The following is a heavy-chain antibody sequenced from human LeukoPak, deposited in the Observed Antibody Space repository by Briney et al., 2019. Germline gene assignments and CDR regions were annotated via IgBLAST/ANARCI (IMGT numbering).Heavy chain of an antibody. D-gene: IGHD3-22*01. J-gene: IGHJ4*02. CDR2: ISSTSSTI. CDR1: GFTFSSYS. Sequence: PGGSLRLSCAASGFTFSSYSMNWVRQAPGKGLEWVSYISSTSSTIYYSDSVKGRFTISRDNSKNTLYLQMNSLRAEDTAVYYCAKAQGIFTMIVRGAYYDYWGQGTLVTVSS. CDR3: AKAQGIFTMIVRGAYYDY. V-gene: IGHV3-48*01.